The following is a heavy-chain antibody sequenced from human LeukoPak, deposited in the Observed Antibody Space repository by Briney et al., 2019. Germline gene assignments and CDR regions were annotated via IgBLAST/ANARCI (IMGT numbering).Heavy chain of an antibody. D-gene: IGHD2-2*02. CDR1: GYTFIDDY. J-gene: IGHJ4*02. V-gene: IGHV1-2*02. CDR2: INPNSGGT. CDR3: ARDLRTGVYQLLYVARGPFDY. Sequence: ASVXXSCKASGYTFIDDYIYWVRQAPGQGLEWMGWINPNSGGTKYAQKFQGRVTMTRDTSISTAYMDLSKLRSDDTAVYYCARDLRTGVYQLLYVARGPFDYWGQGTLVTVSS.